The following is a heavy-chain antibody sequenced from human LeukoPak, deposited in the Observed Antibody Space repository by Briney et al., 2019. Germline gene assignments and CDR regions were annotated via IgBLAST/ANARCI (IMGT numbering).Heavy chain of an antibody. CDR2: ISGSGGST. D-gene: IGHD2-2*01. Sequence: GGSLRLSCAASGFTFSSYAMSWVRQAPGKGLEWVSAISGSGGSTYYADSVKGRFTISRDNSKNTLYLQMNSLRAEDTAVYYCAKDRGYCISTSCYQSLDYWGQGTLVTVSS. CDR3: AKDRGYCISTSCYQSLDY. V-gene: IGHV3-23*01. CDR1: GFTFSSYA. J-gene: IGHJ4*02.